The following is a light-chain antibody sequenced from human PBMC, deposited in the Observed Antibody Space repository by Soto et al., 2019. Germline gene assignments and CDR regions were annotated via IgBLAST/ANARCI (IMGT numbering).Light chain of an antibody. CDR2: DAS. Sequence: DIQMTQISSSLSASVGDRVTITCQASQNINNYLNWYQQKPGRAPKLLIYDASNLEAGVPSRFRGSGSGTDFTFTISRLQPEDIATYYCQQYENLRTFGQGTRLEIK. CDR1: QNINNY. J-gene: IGKJ5*01. V-gene: IGKV1-33*01. CDR3: QQYENLRT.